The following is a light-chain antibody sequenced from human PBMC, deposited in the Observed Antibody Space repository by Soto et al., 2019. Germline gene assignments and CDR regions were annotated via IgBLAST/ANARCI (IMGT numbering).Light chain of an antibody. V-gene: IGKV3D-15*01. CDR2: GAS. CDR3: QQYNDWPLT. Sequence: ILMTQSPATLSLSPAARSALFCGASQSVDSKLAWYQQKPGKTPRLLMYGASTRPTGIPARFSGSGSGTEFTLTIISLRSEDSAVYYCQQYNDWPLTFGGGTKVDIK. J-gene: IGKJ4*01. CDR1: QSVDSK.